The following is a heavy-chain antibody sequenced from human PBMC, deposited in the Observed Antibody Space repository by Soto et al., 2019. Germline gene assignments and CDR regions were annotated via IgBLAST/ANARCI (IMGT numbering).Heavy chain of an antibody. CDR2: ISPYNGNT. CDR3: ARGTTVTTTPTYYYMDV. V-gene: IGHV1-18*01. Sequence: ASVKVSCKASGYTFSSYAISWVRQAPGQGLEWMGWISPYNGNTHYAQNLQGRVTMTTDTSTTTAYMELRSLRSDDTAIYYCARGTTVTTTPTYYYMDVWGKGTTVTVSS. CDR1: GYTFSSYA. D-gene: IGHD4-4*01. J-gene: IGHJ6*03.